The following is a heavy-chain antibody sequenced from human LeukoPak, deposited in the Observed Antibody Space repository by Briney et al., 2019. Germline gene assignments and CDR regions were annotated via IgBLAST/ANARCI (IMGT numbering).Heavy chain of an antibody. D-gene: IGHD4-23*01. CDR1: GFTFSRYD. J-gene: IGHJ4*02. V-gene: IGHV3-30-3*01. CDR2: ISYDGSNK. CDR3: ARDLSEGNPGYFDY. Sequence: GGSLRLSCAASGFTFSRYDMGWVRQAPGKGLEWVAVISYDGSNKYYADSVKGRFTISRDNSKNTLYLQMNSLRAEDTAVYYCARDLSEGNPGYFDYWGQGTLVTVSS.